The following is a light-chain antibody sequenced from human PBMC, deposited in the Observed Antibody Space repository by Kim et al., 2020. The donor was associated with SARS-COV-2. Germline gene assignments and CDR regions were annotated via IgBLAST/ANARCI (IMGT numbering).Light chain of an antibody. CDR1: QNLNSRF. CDR2: GAS. J-gene: IGKJ1*01. CDR3: QQFGHSPWT. V-gene: IGKV3-20*01. Sequence: EIVLTQSPGTLSLSPGERVTLPCRASQNLNSRFLAWYQQKPGQAPRLLVYGASSRATGIPDRFSGSGSATDFTLTITRLEPEDFAVYFCQQFGHSPWTFGQGTTVDI.